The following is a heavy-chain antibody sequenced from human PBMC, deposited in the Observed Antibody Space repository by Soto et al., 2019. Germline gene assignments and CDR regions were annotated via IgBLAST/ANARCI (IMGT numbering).Heavy chain of an antibody. Sequence: AGGSLRLSCAASGFTFDDYTMHWVRQAPGKGLEWVSLISWDGGSTYYADSVKGRFTISRDNSKNSLYLQMNSLRTEDTALYYCAKDIANEGSSWTYYYYGMDVWGQGTTVTVSS. V-gene: IGHV3-43*01. CDR1: GFTFDDYT. CDR2: ISWDGGST. CDR3: AKDIANEGSSWTYYYYGMDV. J-gene: IGHJ6*02. D-gene: IGHD6-13*01.